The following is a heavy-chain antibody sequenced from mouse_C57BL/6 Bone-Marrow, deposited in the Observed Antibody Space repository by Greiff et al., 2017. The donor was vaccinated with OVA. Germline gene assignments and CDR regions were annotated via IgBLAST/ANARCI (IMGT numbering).Heavy chain of an antibody. CDR2: IDPSDSYT. D-gene: IGHD2-4*01. CDR1: GYTFTSYW. Sequence: QVQLQQPGAELVMPGASVKLSCKASGYTFTSYWMHWVKQRPGQGLEWIGEIDPSDSYTNYNQKFKGKSTLTVDKSSSTAYMQLSSLTSEDSAVYYCARAGPYYDYGDVYFDYWGQGTTLTVSS. CDR3: ARAGPYYDYGDVYFDY. V-gene: IGHV1-69*01. J-gene: IGHJ2*01.